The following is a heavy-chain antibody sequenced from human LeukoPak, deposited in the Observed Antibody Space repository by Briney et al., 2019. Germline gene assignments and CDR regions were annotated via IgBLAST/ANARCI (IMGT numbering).Heavy chain of an antibody. Sequence: GGSLRLSCAASGFTFSSYSMNWVRQAPGKGLEWVSSISSSSYIYYADSVKGRFTISRDNAKNSLYLQMNSLRAEDTAVYYCARDPSMTPGGMDVWGQGTTVTVSS. CDR1: GFTFSSYS. J-gene: IGHJ6*02. V-gene: IGHV3-21*01. D-gene: IGHD2/OR15-2a*01. CDR3: ARDPSMTPGGMDV. CDR2: ISSSSYI.